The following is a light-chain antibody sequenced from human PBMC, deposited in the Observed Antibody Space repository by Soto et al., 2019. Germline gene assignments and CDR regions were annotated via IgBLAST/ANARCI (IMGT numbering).Light chain of an antibody. CDR2: GAS. CDR3: HQPHSRPRT. Sequence: EIDWTHSPGTLSFSGSDRVTISVRASQYINTRVAWYQHKPGQAPRLLIYGASTRPTGIPARFSGRASGTEFTLTISNLQSEDFAVYYCHQPHSRPRTFGQGTKVDIK. J-gene: IGKJ1*01. CDR1: QYINTR. V-gene: IGKV3-15*01.